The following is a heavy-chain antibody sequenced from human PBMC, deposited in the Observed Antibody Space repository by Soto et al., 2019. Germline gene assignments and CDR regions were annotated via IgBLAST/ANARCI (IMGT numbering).Heavy chain of an antibody. Sequence: SETLSLTCTVSGGPISYSSYYWGWIRQPPGKGLEWIGSIYYSGSTYYMPSLKSRVTISVDTSKNQFSLKLSSLTAADTAVYYCARHTRGYSYGPLGYWGQGTLVTVSS. D-gene: IGHD5-18*01. J-gene: IGHJ4*02. V-gene: IGHV4-39*01. CDR3: ARHTRGYSYGPLGY. CDR1: GGPISYSSYY. CDR2: IYYSGST.